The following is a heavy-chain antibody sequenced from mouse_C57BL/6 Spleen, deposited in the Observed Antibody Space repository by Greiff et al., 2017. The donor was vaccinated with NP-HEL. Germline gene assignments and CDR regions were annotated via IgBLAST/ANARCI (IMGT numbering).Heavy chain of an antibody. Sequence: QVQLQQPGAELVRPGTSVKLSCKASGYTFTSYWMHWVKQRPGQGLEWIGVIDPSDSYTNYNQKFKGKATLTVDTSSSTAYMQLSSLTSEDSAVYYCARGDSSGSAWFAYWGKGTLVTVSA. CDR3: ARGDSSGSAWFAY. CDR1: GYTFTSYW. D-gene: IGHD3-2*02. J-gene: IGHJ3*01. V-gene: IGHV1-59*01. CDR2: IDPSDSYT.